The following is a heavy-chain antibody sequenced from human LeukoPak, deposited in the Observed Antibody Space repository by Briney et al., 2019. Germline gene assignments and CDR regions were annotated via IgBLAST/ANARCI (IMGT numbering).Heavy chain of an antibody. CDR2: IYTSGST. Sequence: TLSLTCTVSGGSISSGSYYWSWIRPPAGKGLEWSGRIYTSGSTNYNPSLKSRVTISVDTSKNQFSLQRSPVGAGDTAVYYCAREDLANAFHLGAQGPMVPVTS. D-gene: IGHD3/OR15-3a*01. J-gene: IGHJ3*01. CDR1: GGSISSGSYY. CDR3: AREDLANAFHL. V-gene: IGHV4-61*02.